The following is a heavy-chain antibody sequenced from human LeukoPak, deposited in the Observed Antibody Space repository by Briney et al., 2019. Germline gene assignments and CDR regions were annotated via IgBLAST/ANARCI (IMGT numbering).Heavy chain of an antibody. CDR3: ARDGALYSGYFDL. CDR1: GGSLSSYY. D-gene: IGHD2-15*01. J-gene: IGHJ2*01. CDR2: IYYSGST. V-gene: IGHV4-59*01. Sequence: SETLSLTCTVSGGSLSSYYWSWIRQPPGKGLEGIGYIYYSGSTNYNPSLKSRVTISVDASKNQFSLKLSSVTAADTAVYYCARDGALYSGYFDLWGRGTLVTVSS.